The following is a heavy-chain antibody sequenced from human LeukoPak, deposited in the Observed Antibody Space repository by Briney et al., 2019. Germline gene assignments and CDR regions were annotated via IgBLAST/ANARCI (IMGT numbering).Heavy chain of an antibody. CDR3: STWAFYHGLDV. CDR2: IHADGGRT. V-gene: IGHV3-43*02. Sequence: GGSLRLSRPAPRFAFADYAIHWVRQIPGKGLACVAHIHADGGRTFYADSVKGRFTVSRYNGKNTLFLQMDSLTSDDTALYYCSTWAFYHGLDVWGQGATVIVSS. J-gene: IGHJ6*02. D-gene: IGHD2/OR15-2a*01. CDR1: RFAFADYA.